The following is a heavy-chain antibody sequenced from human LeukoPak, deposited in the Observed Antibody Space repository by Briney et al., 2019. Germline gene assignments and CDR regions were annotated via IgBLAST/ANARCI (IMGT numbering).Heavy chain of an antibody. CDR1: GFTFSTYA. V-gene: IGHV3-23*01. CDR3: ARAGSYYVSHYFDY. J-gene: IGHJ4*02. CDR2: ISGSGGST. D-gene: IGHD1-26*01. Sequence: PGGSLRLSCAASGFTFSTYAMSWVRQAPGKGLEWVSAISGSGGSTYYADSVKGRFTISRDNSKNTLYLQMNSLRAEDTAVYYCARAGSYYVSHYFDYWGQGTLVTVPS.